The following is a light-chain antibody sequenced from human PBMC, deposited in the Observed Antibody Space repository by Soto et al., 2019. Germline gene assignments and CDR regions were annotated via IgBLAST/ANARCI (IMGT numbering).Light chain of an antibody. CDR3: CSHSASYTFV. J-gene: IGLJ1*01. V-gene: IGLV2-11*01. Sequence: QAVLTPPRSVSGSPGQSVTISCTGTSSDVGGYNCVSWYQQHPGKAPQLIIYDVTQRPSGVPDRFSGSKSGNTASLSISGLQAEDEADYYCCSHSASYTFVFGTGTKGTVL. CDR2: DVT. CDR1: SSDVGGYNC.